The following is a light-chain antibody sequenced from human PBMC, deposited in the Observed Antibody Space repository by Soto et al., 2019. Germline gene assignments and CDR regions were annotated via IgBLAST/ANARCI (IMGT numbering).Light chain of an antibody. CDR3: KSYAGSNTYV. CDR2: EVV. J-gene: IGLJ1*01. Sequence: QPALTQPPSASGTPGQSGSISCTGTKNDSGVYEFVSWYQHHPRKAPRLIIYEVVQRPSGVPDLFSGCKPGNTASLTVSGLPAADEADYFCKSYAGSNTYVFGSGTKVTVL. V-gene: IGLV2-8*01. CDR1: KNDSGVYEF.